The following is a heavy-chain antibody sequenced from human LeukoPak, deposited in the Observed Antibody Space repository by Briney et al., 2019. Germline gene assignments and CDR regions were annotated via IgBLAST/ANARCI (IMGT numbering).Heavy chain of an antibody. J-gene: IGHJ3*02. Sequence: ASVKVSCKASGYTFTSYAMHWVRQAPGQRLEWMGWINAGNGNTKYSQKFQGRVTITRDTSASTAYMELSSLRSEDTAVYYCARVMRVLRQSAFDIWGQGTMVTVSS. CDR3: ARVMRVLRQSAFDI. CDR2: INAGNGNT. CDR1: GYTFTSYA. D-gene: IGHD4/OR15-4a*01. V-gene: IGHV1-3*01.